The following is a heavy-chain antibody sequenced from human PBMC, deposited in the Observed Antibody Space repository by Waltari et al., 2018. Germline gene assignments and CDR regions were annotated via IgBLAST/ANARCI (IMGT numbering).Heavy chain of an antibody. Sequence: QVQLVQSGAEVKKPGSSVKVSCKASGGAVSSYAIRWVRQAPGQGLEWMGGIIPILGIANYAQKFQGRVTITADKSTSTAYMELSSLRSEDTAVYYCARTYYYYYYMDVWGKGTKVTVSS. CDR2: IIPILGIA. CDR1: GGAVSSYA. J-gene: IGHJ6*03. V-gene: IGHV1-69*10. CDR3: ARTYYYYYYMDV.